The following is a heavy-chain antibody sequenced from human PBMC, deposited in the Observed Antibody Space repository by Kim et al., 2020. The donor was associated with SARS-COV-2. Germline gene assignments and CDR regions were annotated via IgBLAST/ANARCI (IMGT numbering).Heavy chain of an antibody. CDR1: GGSITSGGYY. V-gene: IGHV4-31*03. D-gene: IGHD2-21*02. CDR3: ARCGPDFYRGFDP. J-gene: IGHJ5*01. Sequence: SETLSLTCTVSGGSITSGGYYWNWVRQRPGKGLEWIGYMYYSGNTNYNPSLKSRVTISGDTSKNQVSLRLTSVTAADTAVYYCARCGPDFYRGFDPWGQGTLVTVSS. CDR2: MYYSGNT.